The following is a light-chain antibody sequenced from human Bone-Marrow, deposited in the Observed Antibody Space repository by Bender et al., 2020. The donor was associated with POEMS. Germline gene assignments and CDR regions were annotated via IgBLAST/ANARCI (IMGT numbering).Light chain of an antibody. J-gene: IGLJ2*01. Sequence: QSALTQPASVSGSPGQSIAISCTGTSSDVGGYNYVSWYQQHPGKAPKLMVYDVTNRPSGVSNRFSGSKSGNTASLTISGLQAEDEADYYCSSYVDKDSLIFGGGTKLTVL. CDR1: SSDVGGYNY. CDR3: SSYVDKDSLI. V-gene: IGLV2-14*03. CDR2: DVT.